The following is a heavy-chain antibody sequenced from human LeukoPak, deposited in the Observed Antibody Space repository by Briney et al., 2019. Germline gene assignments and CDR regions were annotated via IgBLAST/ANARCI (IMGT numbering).Heavy chain of an antibody. CDR1: GFTFNSYA. CDR2: ITNTGTAT. CDR3: AKGTLGYCSGSSCYPFDS. D-gene: IGHD2-15*01. J-gene: IGHJ4*02. V-gene: IGHV3-23*05. Sequence: GGSLRLSCAASGFTFNSYAMSWVRQAPGKGLECVTVITNTGTATAYADSVKGRFTISGDNSKNTLYLQMNSLRAEDTAVYYCAKGTLGYCSGSSCYPFDSWGQGTLVTVSS.